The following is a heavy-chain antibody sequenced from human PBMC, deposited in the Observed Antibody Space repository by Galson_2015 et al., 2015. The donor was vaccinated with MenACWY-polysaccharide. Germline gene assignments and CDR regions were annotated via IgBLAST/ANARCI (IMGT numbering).Heavy chain of an antibody. D-gene: IGHD6-19*01. Sequence: SVKVSCKASGYTFSSHDINWVRQATGQRLEWVGWMNPNSGNTGYAQKFQGRVTMTRNTSISTAYMELSSLTSEDTAVYYCARGRRDTAVAAPAAVLLDYWGQGILVTVSS. CDR3: ARGRRDTAVAAPAAVLLDY. CDR2: MNPNSGNT. CDR1: GYTFSSHD. V-gene: IGHV1-8*01. J-gene: IGHJ4*02.